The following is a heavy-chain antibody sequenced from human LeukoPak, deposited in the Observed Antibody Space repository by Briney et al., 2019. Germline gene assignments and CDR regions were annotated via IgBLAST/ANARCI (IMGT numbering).Heavy chain of an antibody. Sequence: GGSLRLSCAASGFTFSSYNMNWVRQAPGKGLEGVSYISSSSSTLDYADSVKGRFTISRDNAKSSLYLQMNSLRAEDTAVYYCARFYGSDDYFDYWGQGTLVTVSS. CDR1: GFTFSSYN. CDR2: ISSSSSTL. V-gene: IGHV3-48*04. J-gene: IGHJ4*02. CDR3: ARFYGSDDYFDY. D-gene: IGHD3-10*01.